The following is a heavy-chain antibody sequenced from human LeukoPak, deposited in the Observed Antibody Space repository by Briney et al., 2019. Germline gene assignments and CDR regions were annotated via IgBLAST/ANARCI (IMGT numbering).Heavy chain of an antibody. CDR1: GFTFSSYW. Sequence: GGSLRLSCAASGFTFSSYWMSWVRQAPGKGLEWVANIKQDGSEKYYVDSVKGRFTISRDNAKNSLYLQMNSLRAEDTAVYYCEGYYYDSSGYYQNDAFDIWGQGTMVTVSS. CDR3: EGYYYDSSGYYQNDAFDI. D-gene: IGHD3-22*01. CDR2: IKQDGSEK. V-gene: IGHV3-7*01. J-gene: IGHJ3*02.